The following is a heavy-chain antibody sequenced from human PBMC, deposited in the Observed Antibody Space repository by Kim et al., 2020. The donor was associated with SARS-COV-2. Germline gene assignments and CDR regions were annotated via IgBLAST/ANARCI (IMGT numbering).Heavy chain of an antibody. Sequence: EGRDKYSVDAVKGRFTLSRDNTKNSLYLQMNSLRVEDTAVYYCARDTADYWGQGTLVTVSS. CDR3: ARDTADY. J-gene: IGHJ4*02. V-gene: IGHV3-7*01. CDR2: EGRDK.